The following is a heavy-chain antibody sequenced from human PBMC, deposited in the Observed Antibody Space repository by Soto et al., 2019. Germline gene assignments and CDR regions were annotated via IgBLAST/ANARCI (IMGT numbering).Heavy chain of an antibody. V-gene: IGHV2-5*02. CDR3: AHRVLRTVFGLVTTTAIYFDF. CDR2: IYWDDDK. CDR1: GFSLTTSGVG. Sequence: QITLNESGPTVVRPTETLTLTCRFSGFSLTTSGVGVVWIRQSPGKAPEWLALIYWDDDKRYSASLKSRLTITKDTSKNPVVLTVSDLDPTDTATYYCAHRVLRTVFGLVTTTAIYFDFWGQGTPVAVSS. D-gene: IGHD3-3*01. J-gene: IGHJ4*02.